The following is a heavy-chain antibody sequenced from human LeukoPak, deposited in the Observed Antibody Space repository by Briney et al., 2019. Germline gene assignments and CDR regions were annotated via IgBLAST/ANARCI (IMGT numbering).Heavy chain of an antibody. Sequence: AGGSLRLSCAASGFTVSSNYMSWVRQAPGNGLEWVSVIYSGGSTYYADSVKGRFTISRDNSKNTLYLQMNSLRAEDTAVYYCAREGYCSGGSCWRYFQHWGQGTLVTVSS. CDR3: AREGYCSGGSCWRYFQH. D-gene: IGHD2-15*01. J-gene: IGHJ1*01. CDR1: GFTVSSNY. V-gene: IGHV3-66*02. CDR2: IYSGGST.